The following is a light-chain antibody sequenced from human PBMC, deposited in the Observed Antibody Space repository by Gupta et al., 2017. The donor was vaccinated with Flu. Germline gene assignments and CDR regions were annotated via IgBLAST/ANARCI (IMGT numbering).Light chain of an antibody. CDR2: EDD. Sequence: NFMLTQPHSVSGSPGKTVTISCTRSSGSIASNYVQWYQQRPGTSPTTVIHEDDQRPSGVPDRFAGSIDSSSNSAALTSSGLKTEDEDDYYCQSFVVFGGGTKLTVV. CDR3: QSFVV. V-gene: IGLV6-57*01. J-gene: IGLJ3*02. CDR1: SGSIASNY.